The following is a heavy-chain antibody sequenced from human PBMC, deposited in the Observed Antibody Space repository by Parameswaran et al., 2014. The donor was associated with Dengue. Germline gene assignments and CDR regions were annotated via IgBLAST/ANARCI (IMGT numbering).Heavy chain of an antibody. V-gene: IGHV4-34*01. Sequence: VRQMPGKGLEWIGEINHSGSTNYNPSLKSRVTISVDTSKNQFSLKLSSVTAADTAVYYCARGRVLAGRGEIDYWGQGTLVTVSS. CDR2: INHSGST. D-gene: IGHD2/OR15-2a*01. J-gene: IGHJ4*02. CDR3: ARGRVLAGRGEIDY.